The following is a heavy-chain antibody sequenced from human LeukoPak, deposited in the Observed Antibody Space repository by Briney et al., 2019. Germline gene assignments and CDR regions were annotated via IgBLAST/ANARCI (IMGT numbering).Heavy chain of an antibody. V-gene: IGHV5-51*01. CDR3: ARVGNNYYDSSGTPRDAFDL. J-gene: IGHJ3*01. D-gene: IGHD3-22*01. CDR1: GYSFTSYW. CDR2: VYPGDSDT. Sequence: GGSLKISCKGSGYSFTSYWIGRVRPRPGKGLEWMGIVYPGDSDTRNSPSFQGQVALSADKSISTAYLQWSSLKSSDTAIYYCARVGNNYYDSSGTPRDAFDLWGQGTMVTVSS.